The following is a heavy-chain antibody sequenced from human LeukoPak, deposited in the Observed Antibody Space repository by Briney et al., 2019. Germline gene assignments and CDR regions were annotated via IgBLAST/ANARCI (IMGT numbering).Heavy chain of an antibody. V-gene: IGHV4-31*03. CDR1: GGSVSSGDYY. J-gene: IGHJ4*02. Sequence: SETLSLTCTVSGGSVSSGDYYWTRIRQLPGKGLEWIGYIYHSGSTYYNPSLRSRVTMSVDTSQNQFSLKLTSVTAADTAVYYCARKGGSYYYFHYWGQGTLATVSS. CDR2: IYHSGST. D-gene: IGHD1-26*01. CDR3: ARKGGSYYYFHY.